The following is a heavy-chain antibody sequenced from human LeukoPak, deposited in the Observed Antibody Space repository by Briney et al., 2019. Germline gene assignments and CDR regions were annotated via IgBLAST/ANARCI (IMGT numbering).Heavy chain of an antibody. CDR2: IYSGGST. V-gene: IGHV3-53*01. D-gene: IGHD1-26*01. J-gene: IGHJ4*02. Sequence: PGGSLRLSCAASGFTVSSNYMSWVRQAPGKGLEWVSVIYSGGSTYYADSVKGRFTISRDNSKNTLYLQMNSLRAEDTAVYYCARARRGSYSVFDFWGQGTLVTVSS. CDR3: ARARRGSYSVFDF. CDR1: GFTVSSNY.